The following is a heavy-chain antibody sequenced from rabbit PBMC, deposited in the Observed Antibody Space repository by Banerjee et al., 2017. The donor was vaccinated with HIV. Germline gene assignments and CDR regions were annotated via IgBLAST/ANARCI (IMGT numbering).Heavy chain of an antibody. Sequence: QEQLVESGGGLVQPGGSLTLTCTASGFSFSSSYYMCWVRQAPGKGLEWIACIGAASTYYATWAKGRFTISKTSSTTVTLQMTSLTAADTATYFCARRGSDWGDDLWGPGTLVTVS. CDR1: GFSFSSSYY. J-gene: IGHJ4*01. CDR3: ARRGSDWGDDL. D-gene: IGHD4-1*01. V-gene: IGHV1S45*01. CDR2: IGAAST.